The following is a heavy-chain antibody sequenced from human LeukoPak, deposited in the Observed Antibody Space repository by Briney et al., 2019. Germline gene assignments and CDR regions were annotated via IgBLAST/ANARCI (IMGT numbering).Heavy chain of an antibody. V-gene: IGHV3-23*01. J-gene: IGHJ4*02. D-gene: IGHD6-13*01. Sequence: GVPLRLLCAPSGLTLSILAVSGVRRARGGVLVWVSCISGSGGSTYYADSVKGRFTISRDNSRNTLYLQMNSPRAEDTAVYYCAILPGYSSGWYEVNYWGQGTLVTVSS. CDR3: AILPGYSSGWYEVNY. CDR1: GLTLSILA. CDR2: ISGSGGST.